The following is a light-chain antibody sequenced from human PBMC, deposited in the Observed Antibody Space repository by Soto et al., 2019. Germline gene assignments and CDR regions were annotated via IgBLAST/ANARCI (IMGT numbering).Light chain of an antibody. CDR1: QSISSY. V-gene: IGKV1-39*01. Sequence: DIPMTQSPSSLSASVGDRVTITCRANQSISSYLNWYQQKPGKAPKLLIYAASSLQSGVPSRFSGSGSGTDFTLTISSLQPEDFATYYCQQSYSTPPTFGQGTKVEIK. CDR2: AAS. CDR3: QQSYSTPPT. J-gene: IGKJ1*01.